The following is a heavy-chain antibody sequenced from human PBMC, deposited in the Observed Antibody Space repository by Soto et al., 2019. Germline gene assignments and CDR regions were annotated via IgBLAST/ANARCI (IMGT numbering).Heavy chain of an antibody. D-gene: IGHD2-8*01. V-gene: IGHV3-30-3*01. J-gene: IGHJ3*02. CDR1: GFTFSSYA. CDR2: ISYDGSNK. Sequence: QVQLVESGGGVVQPGRSLRLACAASGFTFSSYAMHWVRQAPGKGLEWVAVISYDGSNKYYADSVKGRVIISRDNSKNTLYLQMNSLRAEGTAVYYCAGDSMSAFDIWGQGTMVTVSS. CDR3: AGDSMSAFDI.